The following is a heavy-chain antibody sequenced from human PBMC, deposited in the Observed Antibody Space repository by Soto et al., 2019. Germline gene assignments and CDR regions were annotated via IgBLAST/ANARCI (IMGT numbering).Heavy chain of an antibody. Sequence: GWALRLFCQASGFIFTGYNMDWVRQAPGKGLEWVSSISSGSSYIYYADSVKGRFTNSRDNAKNSLYLQMNTLRAEETAVYYCGRRSAAVVTLKFDCWGHVTRVTVSS. CDR2: ISSGSSYI. J-gene: IGHJ4*01. CDR3: GRRSAAVVTLKFDC. D-gene: IGHD6-13*01. CDR1: GFIFTGYN. V-gene: IGHV3-21*01.